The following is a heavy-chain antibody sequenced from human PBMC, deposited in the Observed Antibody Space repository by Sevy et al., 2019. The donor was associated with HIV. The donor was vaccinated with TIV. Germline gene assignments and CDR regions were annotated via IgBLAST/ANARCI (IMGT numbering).Heavy chain of an antibody. CDR3: ARLDPSGPRDY. CDR2: IHHSGST. V-gene: IGHV4-39*01. Sequence: SETLSLTCSVSGASITSSIYYWAWIRQSPAKGLEWFGSIHHSGSTYYNLSLKSRVTISVDTSKNRFSLRLSSVSAADTAVYYCARLDPSGPRDYWGQGTLVTVSS. J-gene: IGHJ4*02. CDR1: GASITSSIYY. D-gene: IGHD5-12*01.